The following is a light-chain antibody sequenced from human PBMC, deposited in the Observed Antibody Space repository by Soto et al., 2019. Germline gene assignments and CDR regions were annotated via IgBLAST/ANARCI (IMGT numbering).Light chain of an antibody. V-gene: IGKV3-15*01. Sequence: EVGLTQSPATLSVSPGEGASLSCRASQNVGTSLAWYQHKPGQAPRLLIYGASTRAAGVPARFSGSASRTEYTLTISSLQPDDSATYYCQQYNSYPYTFGQGTKLEIK. CDR1: QNVGTS. CDR2: GAS. J-gene: IGKJ2*01. CDR3: QQYNSYPYT.